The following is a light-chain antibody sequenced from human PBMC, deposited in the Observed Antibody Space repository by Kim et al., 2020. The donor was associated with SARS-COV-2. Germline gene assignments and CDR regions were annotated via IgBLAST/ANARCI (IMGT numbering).Light chain of an antibody. V-gene: IGKV3-11*01. CDR1: QSVSGY. CDR2: DAS. J-gene: IGKJ2*01. CDR3: QQRSNWPPYT. Sequence: SAPEERATLSCRASQSVSGYLAWYQQKPGQAPRLLIYDASNRATGIPARFRGIGSGTDFTLTISSLEPEDFAVYYCQQRSNWPPYTFGQGTKLEIK.